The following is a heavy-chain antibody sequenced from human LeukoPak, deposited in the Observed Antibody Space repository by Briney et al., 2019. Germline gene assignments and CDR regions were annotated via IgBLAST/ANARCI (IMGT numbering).Heavy chain of an antibody. J-gene: IGHJ6*04. CDR1: GYTFTSYG. CDR2: ISAYNGNT. CDR3: ARNRWGQQLVGWDRNYYYGMDV. Sequence: GASVKVSCMASGYTFTSYGISWVRQAPGQGLEWMGWISAYNGNTNYAQKLQGRVTMTTDTSTSTAYMELRSLRSDDTAVYYCARNRWGQQLVGWDRNYYYGMDVWGKGTTVTVSS. D-gene: IGHD6-13*01. V-gene: IGHV1-18*04.